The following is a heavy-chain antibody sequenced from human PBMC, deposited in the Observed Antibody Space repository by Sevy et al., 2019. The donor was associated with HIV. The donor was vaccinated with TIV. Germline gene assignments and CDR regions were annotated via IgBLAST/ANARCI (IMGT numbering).Heavy chain of an antibody. CDR3: ARDQKGEYSGYDGAGYYGMDV. J-gene: IGHJ6*02. CDR2: ISSSSTYK. CDR1: GFTFSIYS. Sequence: GGSLRLSCAASGFTFSIYSMNWVRQAPGKGLEWVSSISSSSTYKYYADSVKGRFTISRDNAKNSLYLQMNSLRAVDTAVYYCARDQKGEYSGYDGAGYYGMDVWGQGITVTVSS. D-gene: IGHD5-12*01. V-gene: IGHV3-21*01.